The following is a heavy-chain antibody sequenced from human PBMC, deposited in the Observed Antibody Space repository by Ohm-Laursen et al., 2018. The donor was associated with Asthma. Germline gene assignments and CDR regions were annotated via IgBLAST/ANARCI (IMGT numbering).Heavy chain of an antibody. D-gene: IGHD3-3*01. Sequence: SLRLSCAASGFTFRSYAMHWVRQAPGKGLEWVAVGGSYYDGGLKYYTDSVNGRFTVSRDDSKNTLYLQMNSLRPDNTAVYYCARDVMEWYLPAFDFWGQGTLVTVSS. CDR3: ARDVMEWYLPAFDF. CDR1: GFTFRSYA. J-gene: IGHJ4*02. CDR2: GGSYYDGGLK. V-gene: IGHV3-30-3*01.